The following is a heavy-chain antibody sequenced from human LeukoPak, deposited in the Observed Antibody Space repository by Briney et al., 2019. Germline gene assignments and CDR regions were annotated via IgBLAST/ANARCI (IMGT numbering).Heavy chain of an antibody. Sequence: GGSLRLSCAASGFTLSSYWMTWVRQAPGKGLEWVANIKQDGSERYYVDSVKGRFTISRDNAKNSLYLQMNSLRAEDTAVYHCARDSLSTTPGHYYYGMDVWGQGTTVTVSS. J-gene: IGHJ6*02. D-gene: IGHD3-3*02. CDR1: GFTLSSYW. V-gene: IGHV3-7*01. CDR2: IKQDGSER. CDR3: ARDSLSTTPGHYYYGMDV.